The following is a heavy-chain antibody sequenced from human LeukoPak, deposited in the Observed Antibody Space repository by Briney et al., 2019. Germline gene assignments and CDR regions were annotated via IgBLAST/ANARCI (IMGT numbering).Heavy chain of an antibody. CDR1: GYTFTGYY. J-gene: IGHJ3*02. V-gene: IGHV1-2*02. Sequence: ASVTVSCKASGYTFTGYYIHWVRQAPGQGLEWMGWISPNSGGSKYAQKFQGRVTMTRDTSISTAYMELSRLRYDDTAVYYCARGFDYYDSSGYNSDAFDIWGQGTMVTVSS. CDR3: ARGFDYYDSSGYNSDAFDI. CDR2: ISPNSGGS. D-gene: IGHD3-22*01.